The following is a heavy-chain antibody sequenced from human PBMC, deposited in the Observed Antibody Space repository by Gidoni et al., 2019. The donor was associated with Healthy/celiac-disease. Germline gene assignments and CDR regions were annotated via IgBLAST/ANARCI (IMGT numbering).Heavy chain of an antibody. CDR1: GSTVSRTY. V-gene: IGHV3-66*01. D-gene: IGHD3-9*01. CDR3: ARVRVGYDILTGYWSGVYFDY. Sequence: EVQLVESGGGLVQPGRSLRLSCAASGSTVSRTYMSWVRQDPGQGLDWVSVIDSGGSTDYAESVKGRFTISRDNSKNTLYLQMNSLRAEDTAVYYCARVRVGYDILTGYWSGVYFDYWGQGTLVTVSS. CDR2: IDSGGST. J-gene: IGHJ4*02.